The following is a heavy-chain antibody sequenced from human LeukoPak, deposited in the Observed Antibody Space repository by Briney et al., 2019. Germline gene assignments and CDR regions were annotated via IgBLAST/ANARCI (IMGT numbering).Heavy chain of an antibody. CDR1: GGSISNYY. CDR2: IFTSGST. D-gene: IGHD2-2*01. Sequence: PSETLSLTCTVSGGSISNYYWSWIRQPAGKGLEWIGRIFTSGSTNYNPSLKSRVTISVDTLKNQFSLKLSSVTAADTAMYYCARERKYQLPDIYFYYYLDVWGKGTAVTISS. J-gene: IGHJ6*03. V-gene: IGHV4-4*07. CDR3: ARERKYQLPDIYFYYYLDV.